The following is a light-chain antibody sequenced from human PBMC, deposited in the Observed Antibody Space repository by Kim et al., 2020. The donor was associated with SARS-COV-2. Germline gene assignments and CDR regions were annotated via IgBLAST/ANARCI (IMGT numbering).Light chain of an antibody. V-gene: IGLV2-11*01. CDR3: CSYAGSYTYV. Sequence: QSALTQPRSVSGSPGQSVTISCTGTSSDVGSYNYVSWYQQHPGKAPKLMIYDVSKRPSGVPDRFSGSKSGNTASLTISGLQAEDDADYYCCSYAGSYTYVFGTGTKVTVL. CDR1: SSDVGSYNY. J-gene: IGLJ1*01. CDR2: DVS.